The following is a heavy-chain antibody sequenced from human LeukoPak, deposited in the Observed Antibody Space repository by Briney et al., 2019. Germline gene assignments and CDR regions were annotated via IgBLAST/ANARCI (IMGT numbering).Heavy chain of an antibody. D-gene: IGHD3-22*01. CDR3: AKDRYYYDSSGLFDY. J-gene: IGHJ4*02. CDR2: IWYDGSNK. Sequence: GGSLRLSCAASGFTFSSYGMHWVRQAPGKGLEWVAVIWYDGSNKYNADSVKGRFTISRDNSKNTLYLQMNSLRAEDTAVYYCAKDRYYYDSSGLFDYWGQGTLVTVSS. V-gene: IGHV3-33*06. CDR1: GFTFSSYG.